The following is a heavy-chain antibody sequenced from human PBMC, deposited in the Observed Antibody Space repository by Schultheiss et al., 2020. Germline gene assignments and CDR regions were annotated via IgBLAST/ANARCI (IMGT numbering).Heavy chain of an antibody. J-gene: IGHJ5*02. V-gene: IGHV3-48*01. CDR3: ARDRGIAARPNWFDP. CDR1: GFTFSSYA. D-gene: IGHD6-6*01. Sequence: GGSLRLSCAASGFTFSSYAMHWVRQAPGKGLEWVSYISSSSSTIYYADSVKGRFTISRDNSKNTLYLQMNSLRAEDTAVYYCARDRGIAARPNWFDPWGQGTLVTVSS. CDR2: ISSSSSTI.